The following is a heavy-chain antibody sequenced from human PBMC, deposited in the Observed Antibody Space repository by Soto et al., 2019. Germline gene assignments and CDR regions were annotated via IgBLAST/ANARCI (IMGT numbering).Heavy chain of an antibody. Sequence: SETLSLTCTVSGVPINNPDYYLPWLRQSPGKGLEWIGYLYFNVGTQYNPSLRTPVSMSLDTSKKHFSLKMRSVTAADTAVYYCARGISKYSSWYEPHTWFDAWGPGVLVTVSS. J-gene: IGHJ5*02. CDR3: ARGISKYSSWYEPHTWFDA. D-gene: IGHD6-13*01. CDR1: GVPINNPDYY. V-gene: IGHV4-30-4*01. CDR2: LYFNVGT.